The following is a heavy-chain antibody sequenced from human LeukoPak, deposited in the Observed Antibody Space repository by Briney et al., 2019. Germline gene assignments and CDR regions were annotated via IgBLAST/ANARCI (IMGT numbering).Heavy chain of an antibody. CDR1: GYIFAAYS. V-gene: IGHV1-2*02. CDR3: ARYGGDTPDY. J-gene: IGHJ4*02. Sequence: ASVKVSCKASGYIFAAYSMHWVRQAPGQGLEWMGWINPNTAATKYGQKFQGRVSMTRDTSISTAYMELTSLRSDDTAVYYCARYGGDTPDYWGQGTLVTGSS. CDR2: INPNTAAT. D-gene: IGHD2-21*02.